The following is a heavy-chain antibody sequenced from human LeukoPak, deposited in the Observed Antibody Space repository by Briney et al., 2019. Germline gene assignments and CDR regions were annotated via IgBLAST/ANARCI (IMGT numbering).Heavy chain of an antibody. CDR2: ITGSGATT. J-gene: IGHJ4*02. CDR3: AKGEYLLPYLFHY. CDR1: EFTFSSYA. V-gene: IGHV3-23*01. Sequence: PGASLRLSCAASEFTFSSYAMSWVRQAPGKGLEWVSTITGSGATTYYADSVKGRFTISRDISKNTLYLYLQMNSLRAEDTAVYFCAKGEYLLPYLFHYWGQGTLVTVSS. D-gene: IGHD2-2*01.